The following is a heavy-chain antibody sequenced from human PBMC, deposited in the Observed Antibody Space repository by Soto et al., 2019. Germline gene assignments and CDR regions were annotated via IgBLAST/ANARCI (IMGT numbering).Heavy chain of an antibody. Sequence: PSVTLSLTCAVSGGSISSSNWWSWVRQPPGKGLEWIGEIYHSGSTNYNPSLKSRVTISVDKSKNQFSLKLSSVTAADTAVYYCARGNISGWTDYYYYGIDVRAQRTTVPGSS. CDR1: GGSISSSNW. D-gene: IGHD6-19*01. CDR3: ARGNISGWTDYYYYGIDV. V-gene: IGHV4-4*02. J-gene: IGHJ6*02. CDR2: IYHSGST.